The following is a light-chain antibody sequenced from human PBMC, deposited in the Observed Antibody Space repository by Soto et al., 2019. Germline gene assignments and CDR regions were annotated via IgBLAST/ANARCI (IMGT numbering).Light chain of an antibody. CDR3: SSYTSSSTRI. V-gene: IGLV2-14*03. CDR2: DVS. J-gene: IGLJ1*01. CDR1: RSDVGGYNY. Sequence: QSVLTQPASVSGSPGQSITISCTGTRSDVGGYNYVSWYQQHPGKAPKLMIYDVSNRPSGVSNRFSGSKSGNTASLTISGLQAEDDADYYCSSYTSSSTRIFGPGTKLTVL.